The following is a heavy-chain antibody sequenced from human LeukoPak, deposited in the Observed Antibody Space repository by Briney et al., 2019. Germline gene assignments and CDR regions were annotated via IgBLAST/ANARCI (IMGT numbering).Heavy chain of an antibody. CDR2: IYSGGST. Sequence: PGGSLRLSCAASGFTASSNYMSWVRQAPGKGLEWVSVIYSGGSTYYADSVKGRFTISRDNSKNTLYLQMNSLRAEDTAVYYCARDVLYYDILTGYYYYYGMDVWGQGTTVTVSS. V-gene: IGHV3-53*01. CDR3: ARDVLYYDILTGYYYYYGMDV. CDR1: GFTASSNY. J-gene: IGHJ6*02. D-gene: IGHD3-9*01.